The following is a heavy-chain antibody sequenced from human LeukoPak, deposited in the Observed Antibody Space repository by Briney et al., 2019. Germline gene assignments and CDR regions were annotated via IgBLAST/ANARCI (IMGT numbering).Heavy chain of an antibody. J-gene: IGHJ4*02. CDR1: GFTFSSYA. D-gene: IGHD5-12*01. CDR3: APSVVATWSFDY. Sequence: PGGSLRLSCAASGFTFSSYAMSWVRQAPGKGLEWVSATSGSGGSTYYADSVKGRFTISRDNSKNTLYLQMNSLRAEDTAVYYCAPSVVATWSFDYWGQGTLVTVSS. CDR2: TSGSGGST. V-gene: IGHV3-23*01.